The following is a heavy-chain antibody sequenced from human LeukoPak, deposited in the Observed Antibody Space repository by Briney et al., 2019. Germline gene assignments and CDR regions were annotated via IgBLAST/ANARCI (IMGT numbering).Heavy chain of an antibody. CDR1: GFTFSSYA. V-gene: IGHV3-30*04. CDR3: VRDGRQRKTYYHASGGANAFDI. J-gene: IGHJ3*02. D-gene: IGHD3-10*01. Sequence: GGSLRLSCAASGFTFSSYAMHWVRQAPGKGLEWVAVISYDGSNKYYADSVKGRFTISRDNSKNTLYLQMNSLRAEDTAVYYCVRDGRQRKTYYHASGGANAFDIWGQGTMVTVSS. CDR2: ISYDGSNK.